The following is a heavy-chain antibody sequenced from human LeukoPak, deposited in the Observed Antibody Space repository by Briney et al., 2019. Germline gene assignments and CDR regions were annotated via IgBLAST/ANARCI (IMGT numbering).Heavy chain of an antibody. Sequence: SETLSLTCTVSGGSISTYYWNWIRQPPGKGLEWIGYIYHSGSTNYNPSLQSRVTISVDTSKNQFSLKLSSVTAADTAVYYCARRGIVGATGGGFDYWGQGTLVTVSS. J-gene: IGHJ4*02. V-gene: IGHV4-59*12. CDR2: IYHSGST. D-gene: IGHD1-26*01. CDR1: GGSISTYY. CDR3: ARRGIVGATGGGFDY.